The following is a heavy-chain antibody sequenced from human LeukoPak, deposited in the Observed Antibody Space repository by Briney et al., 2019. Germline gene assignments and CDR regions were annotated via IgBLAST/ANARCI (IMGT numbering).Heavy chain of an antibody. D-gene: IGHD1-1*01. J-gene: IGHJ4*02. CDR2: IYPGDSDT. CDR1: GFTFTTYW. CDR3: ATQRRPTGRASSFDY. V-gene: IGHV5-51*01. Sequence: RGESLKISCKGSGFTFTTYWIGWVRQMSGKGLDWMGVIYPGDSDTKYSPSFQGQVTISADKSTDTACLQWSSLKASDTAIYYCATQRRPTGRASSFDYWGQGTLVTVSS.